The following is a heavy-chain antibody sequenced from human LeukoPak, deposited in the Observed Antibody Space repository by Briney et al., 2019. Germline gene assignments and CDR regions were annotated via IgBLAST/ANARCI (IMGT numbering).Heavy chain of an antibody. CDR3: ARDPGLKN. CDR2: ISYDGSNK. CDR1: GFIFSSYT. D-gene: IGHD1-14*01. V-gene: IGHV3-30*04. Sequence: GGSLRLSCAASGFIFSSYTMHWVRQAPGKGLEWVAVISYDGSNKYYADSVKGRFTISRDNSKNTLYLQMNSLRAEDTAVYYCARDPGLKNWGQGTLVTVSS. J-gene: IGHJ4*02.